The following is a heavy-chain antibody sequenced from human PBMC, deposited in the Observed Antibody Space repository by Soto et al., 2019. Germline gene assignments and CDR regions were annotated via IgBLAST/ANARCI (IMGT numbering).Heavy chain of an antibody. Sequence: GGSLRLSCAASGFTFSSYGMHWVRQAPGKGLEWVAVIWYDGSNKYYADSVKGRFTISRDNSKNTLYLQMNSLRAEDTAVYYCARDLSRFIRPMGSGHYGMDVWGQGTTVTVSS. CDR2: IWYDGSNK. CDR3: ARDLSRFIRPMGSGHYGMDV. CDR1: GFTFSSYG. D-gene: IGHD3-10*01. V-gene: IGHV3-33*01. J-gene: IGHJ6*02.